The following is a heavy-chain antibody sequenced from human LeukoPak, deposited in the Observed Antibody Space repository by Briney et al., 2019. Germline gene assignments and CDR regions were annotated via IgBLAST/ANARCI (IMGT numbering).Heavy chain of an antibody. CDR2: IIPIFGTA. J-gene: IGHJ4*02. CDR1: GGTFSSYA. D-gene: IGHD6-19*01. Sequence: ASVKVSCKASGGTFSSYAISWVRQAPGQGLEWMGGIIPIFGTANYAQKFQGRVTITADESTSTAYMELSSLRSEDTAVYYCVRDGAYSSGWYYFDYWGQGTLVTVSS. V-gene: IGHV1-69*13. CDR3: VRDGAYSSGWYYFDY.